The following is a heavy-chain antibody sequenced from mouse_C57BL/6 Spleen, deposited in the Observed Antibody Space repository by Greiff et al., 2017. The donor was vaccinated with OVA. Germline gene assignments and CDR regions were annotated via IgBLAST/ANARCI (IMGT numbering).Heavy chain of an antibody. Sequence: VQLQQPGAELVRPGSSVKLSCKASGYTFTSYWMHWVKQRPIQGLEWIGNIDPSDSETHYNQKFKDKATLTVDKSSSTAYMQLSSLTSEDSAVYYCARFGSSYEFAYWGQGTLVTVSA. CDR1: GYTFTSYW. V-gene: IGHV1-52*01. J-gene: IGHJ3*01. D-gene: IGHD1-1*01. CDR2: IDPSDSET. CDR3: ARFGSSYEFAY.